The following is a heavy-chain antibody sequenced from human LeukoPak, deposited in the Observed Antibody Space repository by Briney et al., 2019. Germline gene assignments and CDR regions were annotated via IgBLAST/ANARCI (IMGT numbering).Heavy chain of an antibody. CDR1: GFTFSDYY. CDR3: AKLKAINDDFDY. J-gene: IGHJ4*02. V-gene: IGHV3-23*01. CDR2: ISGSGGST. Sequence: PGGSLRLSCAASGFTFSDYYMSWIRQAPGKGLEWVSAISGSGGSTYYADSVKGRFTISRDNSKNTLYLQMNSLRAEDTAVYYCAKLKAINDDFDYWGQGTLVTVSS. D-gene: IGHD1-1*01.